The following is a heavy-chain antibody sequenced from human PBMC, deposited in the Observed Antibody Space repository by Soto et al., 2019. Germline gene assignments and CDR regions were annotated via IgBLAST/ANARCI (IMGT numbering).Heavy chain of an antibody. D-gene: IGHD3-16*01. CDR2: IYSGGST. J-gene: IGHJ4*02. CDR1: GFTVSTKY. V-gene: IGHV3-66*01. Sequence: EVQLVESGGGLVQPGGSLRLSCAASGFTVSTKYMSWVRQAPGKGLEWVSVIYSGGSTFYADSVRGRFTISRDNSKNTVNLQMNSLRAEDTAVYYCERDPWAADDWGQGTLVTVSS. CDR3: ERDPWAADD.